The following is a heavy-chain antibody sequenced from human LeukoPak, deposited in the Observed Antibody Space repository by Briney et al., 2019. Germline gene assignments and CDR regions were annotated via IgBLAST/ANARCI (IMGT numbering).Heavy chain of an antibody. CDR1: GFTFSSYS. J-gene: IGHJ4*02. CDR2: ISSSSSTI. D-gene: IGHD2-2*01. CDR3: AKDSTRWSFDY. V-gene: IGHV3-48*01. Sequence: GGSLRLSCAVSGFTFSSYSMNWVRQAPGKGLEWVSYISSSSSTIYYADSVKGRFTISRDNAKNSLYLQMNGLRAEDTAVYYCAKDSTRWSFDYWGQGTLVTVSS.